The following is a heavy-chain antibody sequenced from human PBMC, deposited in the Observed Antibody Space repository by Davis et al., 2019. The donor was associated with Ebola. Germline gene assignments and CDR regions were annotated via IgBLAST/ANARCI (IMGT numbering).Heavy chain of an antibody. CDR2: INPNSGGT. CDR1: GYTFTGYY. D-gene: IGHD3-10*01. CDR3: ARRGGSYFATGLDV. V-gene: IGHV1-2*04. Sequence: ASVKVSCKASGYTFTGYYIHWVRQAPGQGLEWMGWINPNSGGTKYAEKFQGWVTMTRDTSTSTVYLDLRTLKSDDTAVCYCARRGGSYFATGLDVWGQGTTVTVSS. J-gene: IGHJ6*02.